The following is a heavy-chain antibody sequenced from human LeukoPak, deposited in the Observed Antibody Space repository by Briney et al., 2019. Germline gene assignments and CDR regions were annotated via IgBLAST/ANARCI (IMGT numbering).Heavy chain of an antibody. V-gene: IGHV4-34*01. Sequence: SETLSLTCAVYGGSFSGYYWSWIRQPPGKGLEWIGEINHSGSTNYNPSLKSRVTISVDTSKNQFSLKLSSVTAADTAVYYCARRLVVGNSGYYFDYWGQGTLVTVSS. D-gene: IGHD1-26*01. J-gene: IGHJ4*02. CDR1: GGSFSGYY. CDR3: ARRLVVGNSGYYFDY. CDR2: INHSGST.